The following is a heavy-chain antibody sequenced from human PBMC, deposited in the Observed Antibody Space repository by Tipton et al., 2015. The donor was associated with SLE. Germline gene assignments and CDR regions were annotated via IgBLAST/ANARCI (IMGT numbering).Heavy chain of an antibody. D-gene: IGHD3-10*01. CDR3: ARDAGGLEDYMDV. V-gene: IGHV3-7*01. CDR1: GFTFSSYW. J-gene: IGHJ6*03. Sequence: SLRLSCAASGFTFSSYWMSWVGQTPGKGLEWVANIKEDGSDKYYLDSVKGRFTISRDNTKNSLWLQMNSLRVEDTAVYYCARDAGGLEDYMDVWGKGTTVTVS. CDR2: IKEDGSDK.